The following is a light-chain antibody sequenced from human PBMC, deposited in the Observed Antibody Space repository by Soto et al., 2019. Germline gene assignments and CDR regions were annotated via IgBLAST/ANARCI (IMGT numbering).Light chain of an antibody. CDR3: HQFAYSPHT. J-gene: IGKJ2*01. CDR2: TAS. V-gene: IGKV3-20*01. Sequence: EFVLTQSPGTLSLSPGERATLSCRASQSVSSNYLAWFQQKPGQAPRLLIYTASYRATGIPDRFSGSGSGTDFTLTISRLETEDFAMYYCHQFAYSPHTFGQGTKVDIK. CDR1: QSVSSNY.